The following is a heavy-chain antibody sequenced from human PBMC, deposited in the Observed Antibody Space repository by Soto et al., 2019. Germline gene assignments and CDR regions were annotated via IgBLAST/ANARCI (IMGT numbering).Heavy chain of an antibody. CDR1: GGSISSGGYY. J-gene: IGHJ4*02. CDR3: ARIVFGYYYDSSGYYPFDY. V-gene: IGHV4-31*03. Sequence: SETLSLTCTVSGGSISSGGYYWSWIRQHPGKGLEWIGYIYYSGSTYYNPSLKSRVTISVDTSKNQFSLKLSSVTAADTAVYYCARIVFGYYYDSSGYYPFDYWGQGTLVTVSS. D-gene: IGHD3-22*01. CDR2: IYYSGST.